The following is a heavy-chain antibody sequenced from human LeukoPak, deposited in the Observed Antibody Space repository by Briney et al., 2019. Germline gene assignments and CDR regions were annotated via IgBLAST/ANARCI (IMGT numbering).Heavy chain of an antibody. D-gene: IGHD3-9*01. CDR2: INNSGDST. Sequence: GGSLRLSCAASGFTFSSFAMTWVRQPPGKGLEWASTINNSGDSTYYGDSVKGRFTISRDNSKNTLYLQMNSLRAEDTAVYYCAKDHSSYDILTGYPLTWGQGTLVTVSS. CDR1: GFTFSSFA. CDR3: AKDHSSYDILTGYPLT. J-gene: IGHJ5*02. V-gene: IGHV3-23*01.